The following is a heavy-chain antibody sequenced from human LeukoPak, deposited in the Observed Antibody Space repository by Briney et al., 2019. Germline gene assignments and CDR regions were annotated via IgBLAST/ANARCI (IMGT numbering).Heavy chain of an antibody. CDR1: GGTFSSYA. CDR3: ARGRDCSSTSCYADY. Sequence: GASVKVSCKASGGTFSSYAISWVRQAPGQGLEWMGGIIPIFGTANYAQKFQGRVTITADNSTSTAYMELSSLRSEDTAVYYCARGRDCSSTSCYADYWGQGTLVTVSS. D-gene: IGHD2-2*01. CDR2: IIPIFGTA. V-gene: IGHV1-69*06. J-gene: IGHJ4*02.